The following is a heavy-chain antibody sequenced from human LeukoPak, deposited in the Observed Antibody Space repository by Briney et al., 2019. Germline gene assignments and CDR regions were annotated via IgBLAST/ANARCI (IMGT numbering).Heavy chain of an antibody. CDR2: IYSGGST. V-gene: IGHV3-66*01. CDR3: ARAPTTWTKEYYYYYGMDV. CDR1: GFTVSSNY. J-gene: IGHJ6*02. Sequence: SGGSLRLSCAASGFTVSSNYMSWVRQAPGKGLEWVSVIYSGGSTYYADSVKGRFTISRDNSKNTLYLQMNSLRAEDTAVYYCARAPTTWTKEYYYYYGMDVWGQGTTVTVSS. D-gene: IGHD4-17*01.